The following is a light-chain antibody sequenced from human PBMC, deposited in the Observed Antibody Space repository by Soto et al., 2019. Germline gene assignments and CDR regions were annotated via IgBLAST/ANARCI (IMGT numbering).Light chain of an antibody. CDR3: QLYGTFS. J-gene: IGKJ5*01. V-gene: IGKV3-20*01. CDR1: QSVITSY. CDR2: GAS. Sequence: EIVLTQAPGTLSLSPGEGAALSCRASQSVITSYLAWYQQKPGQAPRLLIYGASRRATGIPDRFSGGGAGTHFTLFISRLEPEAFAVYYCQLYGTFSFGHGTRLEIK.